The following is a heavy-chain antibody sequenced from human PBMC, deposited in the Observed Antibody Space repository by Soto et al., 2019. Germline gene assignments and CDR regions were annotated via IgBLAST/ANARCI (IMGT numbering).Heavy chain of an antibody. Sequence: ASVKVSCKASGYTFTSYGISWVRQAPGQGLEWMGLISAYNGNTNYAHNFQGRVTITRDTSTSTVYMDLSSLRSEDTAVYYCARGLGSGDYWGRGTLVTVSS. V-gene: IGHV1-18*01. CDR1: GYTFTSYG. CDR2: ISAYNGNT. CDR3: ARGLGSGDY. D-gene: IGHD6-25*01. J-gene: IGHJ4*02.